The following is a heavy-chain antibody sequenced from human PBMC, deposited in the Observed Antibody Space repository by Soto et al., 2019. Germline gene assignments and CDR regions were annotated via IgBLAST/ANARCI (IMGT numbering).Heavy chain of an antibody. CDR2: LSGGGGST. CDR3: AKSVWYYSESSDYYYFDT. J-gene: IGHJ4*02. Sequence: QPGGSLRLSCATSGFIFSSYAMSWVRQAPGKGLEWVSALSGGGGSTYHADSVGGRFTISRDNSKNTLYLQMNSLRAEDTAVYYCAKSVWYYSESSDYYYFDTWGQGTLVTVSS. V-gene: IGHV3-23*01. CDR1: GFIFSSYA. D-gene: IGHD3-22*01.